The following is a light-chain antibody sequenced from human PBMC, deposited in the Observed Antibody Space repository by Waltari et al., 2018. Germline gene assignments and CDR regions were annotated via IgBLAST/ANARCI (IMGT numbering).Light chain of an antibody. V-gene: IGKV1-5*03. J-gene: IGKJ1*01. Sequence: DIQMTQSPSTLSASVGDRVTITCRASQSIGRWLAWYQHKPGTAPKLLIYKTSSLESGVPRRCSGSGSGTDFTLTISSLQPDDFATYYCQQYNSPPWTFGQGTKVEIK. CDR2: KTS. CDR3: QQYNSPPWT. CDR1: QSIGRW.